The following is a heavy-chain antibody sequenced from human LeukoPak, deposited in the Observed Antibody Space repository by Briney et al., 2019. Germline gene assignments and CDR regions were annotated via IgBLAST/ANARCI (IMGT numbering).Heavy chain of an antibody. CDR2: IWYDGSNK. V-gene: IGHV3-33*03. CDR1: GFTFSSYG. CDR3: AKDMVWGWFFDL. Sequence: GGSLRLSCAASGFTFSSYGMHWVRQAPGKGLEWVAVIWYDGSNKYYADSVKGRFTISRDNSKNSLYLQMNSLRTEDTAFYYCAKDMVWGWFFDLWGRGTLVTVSS. J-gene: IGHJ2*01. D-gene: IGHD3-10*01.